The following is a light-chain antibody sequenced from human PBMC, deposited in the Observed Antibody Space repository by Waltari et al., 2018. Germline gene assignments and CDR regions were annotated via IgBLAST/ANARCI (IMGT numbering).Light chain of an antibody. V-gene: IGLV3-10*01. Sequence: SYELTQTPSVSVSPGQTARITCSGHELPRKYAYWFQQKLGQAPRLVIYEDTKRPSGVPERFSGSSSGTVATLTITGAQVDDEADYYCYSSDSTGLRVFGGGTTVVVL. CDR2: EDT. CDR3: YSSDSTGLRV. J-gene: IGLJ1*01. CDR1: ELPRKY.